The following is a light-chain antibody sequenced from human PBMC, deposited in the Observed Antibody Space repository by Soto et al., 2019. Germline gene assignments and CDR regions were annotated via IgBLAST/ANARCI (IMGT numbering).Light chain of an antibody. J-gene: IGKJ1*01. CDR1: QSISIW. CDR3: QQYHGFPWT. V-gene: IGKV1-5*03. CDR2: KAS. Sequence: DIQMTQSLSTLSASVGDRVTITCRASQSISIWLAWYQQKSGKAPKLLIYKASSLPSGVPSRFSGSGSGTEFTLTISSLQPDDFATYYCQQYHGFPWTFGQGTKVEIK.